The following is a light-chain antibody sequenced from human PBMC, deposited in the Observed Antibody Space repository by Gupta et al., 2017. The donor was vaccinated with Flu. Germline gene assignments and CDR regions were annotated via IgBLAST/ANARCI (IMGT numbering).Light chain of an antibody. Sequence: SVLTQPPSTSGTPGQTVTISCSGRNSNMGINYVYWFQYVPGTAPKMLISRNSERPSGVPDRFSGSRSGTSASLAIGGLRSDDDAEYYCAGWDDRGSGWVFGGGTKVTVL. V-gene: IGLV1-47*01. J-gene: IGLJ3*02. CDR2: RNS. CDR1: NSNMGINY. CDR3: AGWDDRGSGWV.